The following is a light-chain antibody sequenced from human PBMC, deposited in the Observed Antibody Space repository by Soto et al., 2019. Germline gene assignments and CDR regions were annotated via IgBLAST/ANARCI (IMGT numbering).Light chain of an antibody. CDR2: AAS. V-gene: IGKV1-9*01. Sequence: IQLTQSPSSLSASVGARVTITCRASQGISSYLAWYQQKPGQAPRLLIYAASTLQGGVPSRFSGTGSGTDFTLTISSLQPEDFALYYCQQYAGSPITFGQGTRLEIK. J-gene: IGKJ5*01. CDR1: QGISSY. CDR3: QQYAGSPIT.